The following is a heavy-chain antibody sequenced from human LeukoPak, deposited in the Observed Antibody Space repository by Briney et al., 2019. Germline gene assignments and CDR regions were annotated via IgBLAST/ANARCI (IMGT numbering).Heavy chain of an antibody. V-gene: IGHV4-4*07. Sequence: SETLSLTCTVSGGSISSYYWSCIRQPAGKGLEWIGRIYTSGSTNYNPSLKSRVTMSVDTSKNQFSLKLSSVTAADTAVYYCATTMVRGVIIRDYWGQGTLVTVSS. J-gene: IGHJ4*02. D-gene: IGHD3-10*01. CDR2: IYTSGST. CDR1: GGSISSYY. CDR3: ATTMVRGVIIRDY.